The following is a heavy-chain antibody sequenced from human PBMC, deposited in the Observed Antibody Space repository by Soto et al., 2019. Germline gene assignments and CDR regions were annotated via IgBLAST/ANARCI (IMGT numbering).Heavy chain of an antibody. V-gene: IGHV3-64*01. D-gene: IGHD6-19*01. CDR2: ISSNGGST. Sequence: GGSLRLSCAASGFTVSSNYMTWVRQAPGKGLGYVSAISSNGGSTYYANSVKGRFTISRDNSKNTLYLQMGSLRAEDMAVYYCARGFGWLDYWGQGTLVTVSS. CDR1: GFTVSSNY. CDR3: ARGFGWLDY. J-gene: IGHJ4*02.